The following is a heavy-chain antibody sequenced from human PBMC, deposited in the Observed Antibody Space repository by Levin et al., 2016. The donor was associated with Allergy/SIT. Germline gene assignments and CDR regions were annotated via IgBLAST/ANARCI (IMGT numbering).Heavy chain of an antibody. J-gene: IGHJ4*02. CDR1: GGSISSYY. CDR2: IYYSGST. V-gene: IGHV4-59*01. Sequence: SETLSLTCTVSGGSISSYYWSWIRQPPGKGLEWIGYIYYSGSTNYNPSLKSRVTISVDTSKNQFSLKLSSVTAADTAVYYCARSFSRGSWTGVWYWGQGTLVTVSS. D-gene: IGHD6-13*01. CDR3: ARSFSRGSWTGVWY.